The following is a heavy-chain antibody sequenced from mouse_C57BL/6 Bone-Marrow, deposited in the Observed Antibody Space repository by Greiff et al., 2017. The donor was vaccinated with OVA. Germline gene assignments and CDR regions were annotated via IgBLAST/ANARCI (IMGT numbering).Heavy chain of an antibody. CDR3: ARRRVYYDYAWFAY. Sequence: VQLQQSGAELVRPGTSVKLSCKASGYTFTSYWMHWVKQRPGQGLEWIGVIDPSDSYTNYNQKFKGKATLTVDKSSSTAYMQLSSLTSEDSAVYYCARRRVYYDYAWFAYWGQGTLVTVSA. CDR2: IDPSDSYT. CDR1: GYTFTSYW. D-gene: IGHD2-4*01. J-gene: IGHJ3*01. V-gene: IGHV1-59*01.